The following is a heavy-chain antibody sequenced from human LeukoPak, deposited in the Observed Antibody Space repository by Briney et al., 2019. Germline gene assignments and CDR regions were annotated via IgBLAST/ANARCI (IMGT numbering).Heavy chain of an antibody. Sequence: PSETLSLTCTVSGGSISSYYWSWIRQPPRKGVEWIGYIYYSGSTNYNPSLKSRVTISVDTSKNQFSLKLSSVTAADTAVYYCARGGGSSWAGYWGQGTLVTVSS. J-gene: IGHJ4*02. CDR1: GGSISSYY. CDR3: ARGGGSSWAGY. V-gene: IGHV4-59*01. D-gene: IGHD6-13*01. CDR2: IYYSGST.